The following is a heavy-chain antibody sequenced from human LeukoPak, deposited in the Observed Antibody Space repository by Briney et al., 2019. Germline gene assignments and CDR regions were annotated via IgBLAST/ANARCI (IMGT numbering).Heavy chain of an antibody. V-gene: IGHV4-59*01. CDR1: GGSISNYY. CDR2: IYYSGST. CDR3: ARGYDILTGYGYIDY. D-gene: IGHD3-9*01. J-gene: IGHJ4*02. Sequence: PSETLSLTCTVSGGSISNYYWNWIRQPPGKGLEWIGYIYYSGSTNYNPSLKSRVTISVDTSKNQFSLKLSSVTAADTAVYYCARGYDILTGYGYIDYWGQGTLVTVSS.